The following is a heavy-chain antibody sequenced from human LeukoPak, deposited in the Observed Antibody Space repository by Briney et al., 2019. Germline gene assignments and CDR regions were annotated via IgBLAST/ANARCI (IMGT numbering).Heavy chain of an antibody. J-gene: IGHJ4*02. CDR1: GYTFTSYA. CDR2: INTNTGNP. CDR3: ARDLAVAGYSSFDY. D-gene: IGHD6-19*01. Sequence: ASVKVSCKASGYTFTSYAMNWVRQAPGQGLEWMGWINTNTGNPTYAQGFTERFVFSLDTSVSTAYLQISSLKAEDTAVYYCARDLAVAGYSSFDYWGQGTLVTVSS. V-gene: IGHV7-4-1*02.